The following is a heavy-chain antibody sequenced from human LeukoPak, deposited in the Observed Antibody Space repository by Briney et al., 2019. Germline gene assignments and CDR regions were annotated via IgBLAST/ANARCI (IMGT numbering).Heavy chain of an antibody. V-gene: IGHV3-33*01. CDR3: ARAESTWYSGLDY. CDR1: GFTFSSYG. D-gene: IGHD6-13*01. CDR2: IWYDGSNK. J-gene: IGHJ4*02. Sequence: GGSLRLSCAASGFTFSSYGMHWVRQAPGKGLEWVAVIWYDGSNKYYADSVKGRFTISRDNSKNTLYLQMNSLRAEDTAVYYCARAESTWYSGLDYWGQGTMVTVSS.